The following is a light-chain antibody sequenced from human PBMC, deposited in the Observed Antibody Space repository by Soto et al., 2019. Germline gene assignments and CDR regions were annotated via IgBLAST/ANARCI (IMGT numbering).Light chain of an antibody. CDR1: NSNIGVNT. CDR3: AVWDDSLNVLL. Sequence: QSVLTQPPSASGTPGQRVTISCSGSNSNIGVNTVTWYQQFPGTAPKLLIYSTDQRPSGVPVRFSGSKSGTSASLAISGLQSDVEAKYFCAVWDDSLNVLLFGGGTKLTVL. J-gene: IGLJ2*01. CDR2: STD. V-gene: IGLV1-44*01.